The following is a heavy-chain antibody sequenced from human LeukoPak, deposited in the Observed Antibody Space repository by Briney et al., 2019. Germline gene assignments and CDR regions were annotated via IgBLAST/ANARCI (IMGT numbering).Heavy chain of an antibody. CDR2: ITSSSSSI. Sequence: GGSLRLSCTASGFTFSSYSMNWVRQAPGKGLEWLSYITSSSSSIFYADSVKGRFTISRDNAKSSLYLQMNSLRVEDTAVYYCARVVATFDYWGQGTLVTVSS. CDR3: ARVVATFDY. V-gene: IGHV3-48*04. D-gene: IGHD5-12*01. J-gene: IGHJ4*02. CDR1: GFTFSSYS.